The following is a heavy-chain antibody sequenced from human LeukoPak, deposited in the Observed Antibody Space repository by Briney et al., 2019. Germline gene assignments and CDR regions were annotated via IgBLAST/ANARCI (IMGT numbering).Heavy chain of an antibody. CDR2: ISDSGDST. J-gene: IGHJ4*02. CDR3: AKDLPCDY. V-gene: IGHV3-23*01. Sequence: PGGSLRLSCAASGFAFDNNAMSWVRQAPGKGLEWVSTISDSGDSTYYADSVKGRFTISRDNSKNTLYLQMNSLRAEDTAIYYCAKDLPCDYWGQGTLVTVSS. CDR1: GFAFDNNA.